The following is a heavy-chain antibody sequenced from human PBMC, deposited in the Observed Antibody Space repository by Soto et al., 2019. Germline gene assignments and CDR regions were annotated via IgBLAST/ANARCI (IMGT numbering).Heavy chain of an antibody. CDR2: INKDGSQK. J-gene: IGHJ4*02. D-gene: IGHD7-27*01. CDR3: VRELGLAY. V-gene: IGHV3-7*03. CDR1: GFTLSNYW. Sequence: GGSLRLSCAASGFTLSNYWMTWVRQAPGKGLEWVANINKDGSQKNYVDSVKDRFTIARDNGQNSLSLQINSLRVEDTAVYYCVRELGLAYWGQGALVTVSS.